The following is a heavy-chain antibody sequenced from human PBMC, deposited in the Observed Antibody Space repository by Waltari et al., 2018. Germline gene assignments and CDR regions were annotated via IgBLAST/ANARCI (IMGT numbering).Heavy chain of an antibody. J-gene: IGHJ6*02. CDR1: GFTFSSYS. CDR2: ISRSSRTN. Sequence: EVQLVESGGGLVQPGGSLRLSCAASGFTFSSYSMNWVRQAPGKGLEWVSYISRSSRTNYKAEPVKGRFTSSRDNAKNSLYLQMNSLRAEDTAVYYCARDKGYYGSGSPLYYYGMDVWGQGTTVTVSS. V-gene: IGHV3-48*01. D-gene: IGHD3-10*01. CDR3: ARDKGYYGSGSPLYYYGMDV.